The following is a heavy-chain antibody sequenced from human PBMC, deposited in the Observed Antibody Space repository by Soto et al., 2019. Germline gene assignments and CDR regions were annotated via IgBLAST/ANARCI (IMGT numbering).Heavy chain of an antibody. J-gene: IGHJ4*02. D-gene: IGHD3-16*01. CDR2: ISYDGSLK. Sequence: QVQLVESGGGVVQPGGSLRVSCAASGFTFSSYAMHWVRQAPGKGLEWVAFISYDGSLKYYADSVKGRFTTSRDNSQNTLYLQMNSLRPEDTAVYYCARDVPLGHWGQGALVTVSS. CDR3: ARDVPLGH. V-gene: IGHV3-30-3*01. CDR1: GFTFSSYA.